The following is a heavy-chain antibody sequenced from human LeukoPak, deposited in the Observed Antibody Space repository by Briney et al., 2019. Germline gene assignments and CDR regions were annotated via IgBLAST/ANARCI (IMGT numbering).Heavy chain of an antibody. V-gene: IGHV4-39*07. CDR1: GGSISSSSYY. CDR3: ARGGYYMDV. Sequence: SETLSLTCSVSGGSISSSSYYWGWIRQPPGKGLEWIGNIYYSGSSYYNPSLKSRVTISVDTSKNQFSLKLSSVTAADTAAYYCARGGYYMDVWGKGTTVTVSS. J-gene: IGHJ6*03. CDR2: IYYSGSS. D-gene: IGHD1-26*01.